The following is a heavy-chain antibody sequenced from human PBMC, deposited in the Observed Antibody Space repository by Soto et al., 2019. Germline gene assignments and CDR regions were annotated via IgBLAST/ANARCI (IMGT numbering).Heavy chain of an antibody. Sequence: GASVKVSCKXSGYTLTELSIHWGRQAPGKGLEWMGNFDPANDETIFAQKFQGRVTMTEDTSTDTAYMELSSLRSEDTAVYYCATMPLIIVVAGRLDYWGQGTLVTVSS. CDR3: ATMPLIIVVAGRLDY. V-gene: IGHV1-24*01. CDR2: FDPANDET. D-gene: IGHD6-19*01. CDR1: GYTLTELS. J-gene: IGHJ4*02.